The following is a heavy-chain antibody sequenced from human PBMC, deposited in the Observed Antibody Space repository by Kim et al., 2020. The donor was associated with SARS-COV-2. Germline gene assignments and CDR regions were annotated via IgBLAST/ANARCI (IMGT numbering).Heavy chain of an antibody. D-gene: IGHD3-16*01. CDR1: GFAFSSYW. Sequence: GGSLRLSCAASGFAFSSYWMHWVRQVPGKGLVWVSRINTDGTYANYTDSVKGRFTISRDKAKSNLYLQMNSLRVDETAVYHCVRDLNQYNYIGYWDQGT. CDR2: INTDGTYA. J-gene: IGHJ4*02. CDR3: VRDLNQYNYIGY. V-gene: IGHV3-74*01.